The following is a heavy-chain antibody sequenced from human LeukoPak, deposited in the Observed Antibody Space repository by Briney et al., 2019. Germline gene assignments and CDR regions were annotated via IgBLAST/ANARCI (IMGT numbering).Heavy chain of an antibody. D-gene: IGHD3-10*01. CDR1: GFTFSSYE. CDR2: ISSSGSTI. J-gene: IGHJ4*02. CDR3: ARDRHYGSGSFDY. Sequence: HPGGSLRLSCAASGFTFSSYEMNWVRQAPGKGLEWVSYISSSGSTIYYADSVKGRFTISRDNAKNSLYLHMNSLRAEDTAVYYCARDRHYGSGSFDYWGQGTLVTVSS. V-gene: IGHV3-48*03.